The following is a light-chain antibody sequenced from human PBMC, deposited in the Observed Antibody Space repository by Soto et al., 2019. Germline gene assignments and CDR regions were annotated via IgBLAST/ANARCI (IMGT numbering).Light chain of an antibody. V-gene: IGKV1D-16*01. J-gene: IGKJ4*01. CDR3: QQYNTCPLT. CDR2: AAS. CDR1: QDINSW. Sequence: DVQMPQSPSSLSASVGDRVTITCRASQDINSWLAWYQQKPEKAPKSLIYAASSLQTGGPSRFSGSGSGTDSTLTISSLQPEDSATYYCQQYNTCPLTFGGGTKVEIK.